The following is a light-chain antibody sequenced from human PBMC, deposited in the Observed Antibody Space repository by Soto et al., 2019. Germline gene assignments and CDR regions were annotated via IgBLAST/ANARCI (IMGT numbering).Light chain of an antibody. V-gene: IGKV1-39*01. CDR3: QQCYSTPRT. J-gene: IGKJ1*01. Sequence: DIQMTQPPSSLSASVGARVTITCRASHSIRSYLNWYQQNPGKAPNLLIYATSILQSGVPSRFSGSGSETDFTLTISSLQPEDFAIYFCQQCYSTPRTFGQGTKVDIK. CDR2: ATS. CDR1: HSIRSY.